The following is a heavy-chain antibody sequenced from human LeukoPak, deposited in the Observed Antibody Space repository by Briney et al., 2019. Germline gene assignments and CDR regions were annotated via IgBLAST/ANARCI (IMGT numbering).Heavy chain of an antibody. CDR2: IKDDGSNT. CDR3: ARGGARWFDS. Sequence: GGSLRLSCAASGITLIGRWMTWVRQAPGKGLEWVATIKDDGSNTYYVDSVKGRFTISRDNAKNSLYLQMDSLRADDTAVYYCARGGARWFDSWGLGTLVTVSS. D-gene: IGHD4/OR15-4a*01. V-gene: IGHV3-7*01. CDR1: GITLIGRW. J-gene: IGHJ5*01.